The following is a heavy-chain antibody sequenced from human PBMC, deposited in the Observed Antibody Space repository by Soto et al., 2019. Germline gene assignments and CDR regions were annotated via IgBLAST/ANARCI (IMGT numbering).Heavy chain of an antibody. D-gene: IGHD6-19*01. CDR3: ARGNHSSGWSYYYYYMDV. V-gene: IGHV4-59*01. Sequence: SETLSLTCTVSGGSISSYYWSWIRQPPGKGLEWIGYIYYSGSTNYNPSLKSRVTISVDTSKIQFSLKLSSVTAAYTAVYYCARGNHSSGWSYYYYYMDVWGKGTTVTVSS. CDR1: GGSISSYY. J-gene: IGHJ6*03. CDR2: IYYSGST.